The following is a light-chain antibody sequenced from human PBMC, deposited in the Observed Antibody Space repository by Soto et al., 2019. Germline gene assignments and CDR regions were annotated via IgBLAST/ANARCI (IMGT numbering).Light chain of an antibody. CDR1: QSLLHSEGYKY. CDR3: LQALQSPLT. CDR2: LVS. J-gene: IGKJ4*01. Sequence: DIVMTQSTLSLPVTPGEPASISCRTSQSLLHSEGYKYFQWYLQKTGQSPQLLISLVSNRASGVHARFSGSGAGRDFKLEISRVEAADVGVSSCLQALQSPLTFGGGTKVDIK. V-gene: IGKV2-28*01.